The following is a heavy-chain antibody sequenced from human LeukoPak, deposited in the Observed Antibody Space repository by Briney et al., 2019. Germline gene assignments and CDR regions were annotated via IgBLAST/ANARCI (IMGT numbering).Heavy chain of an antibody. CDR1: GFTFSSYG. CDR2: ISYDGSNK. Sequence: PGGSLRLSCAASGFTFSSYGMHWVRQAPGKGLEWVAVISYDGSNKYYADSVKGRFTISRDNSKNTLYLQMNSLRAEDTAVYYCAKDHGNWEGFVDYWGQGTLVTVSS. J-gene: IGHJ4*02. CDR3: AKDHGNWEGFVDY. D-gene: IGHD7-27*01. V-gene: IGHV3-30*18.